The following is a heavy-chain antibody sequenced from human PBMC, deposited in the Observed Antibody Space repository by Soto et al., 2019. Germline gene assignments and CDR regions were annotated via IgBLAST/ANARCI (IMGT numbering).Heavy chain of an antibody. CDR3: ASVMTSSACSGWFDP. CDR2: INPNSGGT. CDR1: GYTFTGYY. Sequence: GASVKVSCKASGYTFTGYYMHWVRQAPGQGLEWMGWINPNSGGTNYAQKFQGRVTMTRDTSISTAYMELSRLRSDDTAVYYCASVMTSSACSGWFDPWGQGTLVTVSS. V-gene: IGHV1-2*02. J-gene: IGHJ5*02. D-gene: IGHD6-19*01.